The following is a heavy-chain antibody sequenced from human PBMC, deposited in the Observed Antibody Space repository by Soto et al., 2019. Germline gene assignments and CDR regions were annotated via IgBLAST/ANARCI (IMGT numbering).Heavy chain of an antibody. CDR2: ITPMFGTA. V-gene: IGHV1-69*01. CDR3: ARKFHYESSGYYDAY. J-gene: IGHJ4*02. D-gene: IGHD3-22*01. CDR1: GGSVIRYA. Sequence: XCVKVTYHACGGSVIRYAIIWVRRAPGQGLEWMGGITPMFGTANYAQKFQGRVTITADESTSTAYMELSSLRSEDTALYYCARKFHYESSGYYDAYWGQGTLVTVSS.